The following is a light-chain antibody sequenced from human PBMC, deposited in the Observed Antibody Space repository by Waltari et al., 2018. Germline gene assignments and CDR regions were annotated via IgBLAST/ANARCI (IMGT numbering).Light chain of an antibody. CDR2: DVW. V-gene: IGKV3-11*01. CDR3: QQRDNWPLT. Sequence: EPVLTPTLATLSLSAGEGATLPCRASQSVGSDLAWYQQKPGQAPRLLIYDVWKRATGIPARFSGSGSGTDFTLTISSLEPEDFAVYYCQQRDNWPLTFGGGTKVEIK. CDR1: QSVGSD. J-gene: IGKJ4*01.